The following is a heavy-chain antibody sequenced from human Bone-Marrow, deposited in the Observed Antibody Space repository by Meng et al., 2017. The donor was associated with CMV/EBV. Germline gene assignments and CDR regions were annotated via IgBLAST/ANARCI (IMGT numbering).Heavy chain of an antibody. J-gene: IGHJ4*02. V-gene: IGHV3-23*01. CDR1: YA. CDR2: VCGSGDRT. Sequence: YAIGRVRQAAGKGVEWVSAVCGSGDRTFYSDSVKGRFTISGDSSKNTLYLQMNSLRAGDTGVYYCAKDGYFDSSGYAGYFDYWGQGTLVTVSS. D-gene: IGHD3-22*01. CDR3: AKDGYFDSSGYAGYFDY.